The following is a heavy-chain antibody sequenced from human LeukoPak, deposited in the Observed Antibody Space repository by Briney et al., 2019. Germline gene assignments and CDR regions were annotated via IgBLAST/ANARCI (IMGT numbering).Heavy chain of an antibody. CDR1: GFTFSSYS. CDR2: ISSSSSYI. J-gene: IGHJ6*02. V-gene: IGHV3-21*01. Sequence: NPGGSLRLSCAASGFTFSSYSMNWVRQAPGKGLEWVSSISSSSSYIYYADSVKGRFTISRDNAKNSLYLQMNSLGAEDTAVYYCARVLGYDFWSGRVYGMDVWGQGTTVTVSS. D-gene: IGHD3-3*01. CDR3: ARVLGYDFWSGRVYGMDV.